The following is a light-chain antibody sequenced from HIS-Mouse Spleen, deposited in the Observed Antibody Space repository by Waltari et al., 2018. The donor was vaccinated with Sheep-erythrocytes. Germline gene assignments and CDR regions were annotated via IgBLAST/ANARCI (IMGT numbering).Light chain of an antibody. J-gene: IGLJ3*02. CDR1: SSDVGGYNY. CDR3: CSYAGSYTWV. V-gene: IGLV2-11*01. CDR2: DVS. Sequence: QSALTQPRSVSGSPGQSVTISCTGTSSDVGGYNYVSWYQQHPAKAPKLMIYDVSKRPSGVPDRFYGSKSGNTASLTISGLQAEDEADYYCCSYAGSYTWVFGGGTKLTVL.